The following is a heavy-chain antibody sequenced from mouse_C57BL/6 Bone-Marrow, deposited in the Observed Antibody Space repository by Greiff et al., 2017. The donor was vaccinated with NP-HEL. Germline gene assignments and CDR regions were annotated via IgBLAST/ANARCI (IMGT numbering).Heavy chain of an antibody. D-gene: IGHD2-2*01. CDR1: GYAFTNYL. Sequence: QVQLQQSGAELVRPGTSVKVSCKASGYAFTNYLIEWVKQRPGQGLEWIGVINPGSGGTNYNEKFKGKATLTADKSSSTAYMQLSSLTSEDSAVYVCAVGDCYGYDGGPWFAYWGQGTLVTVSA. CDR3: AVGDCYGYDGGPWFAY. J-gene: IGHJ3*01. CDR2: INPGSGGT. V-gene: IGHV1-54*01.